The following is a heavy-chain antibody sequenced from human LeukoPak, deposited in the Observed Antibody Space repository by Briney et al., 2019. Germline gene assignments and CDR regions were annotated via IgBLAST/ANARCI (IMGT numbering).Heavy chain of an antibody. CDR2: ISSSSSYI. Sequence: GGSLRLSCAASGFTFSSYSMNWVRQAPGKGLEWVSSISSSSSYIYYADSVKGRFTISRDNSRNTVYLQMDSLRADDMAVYYCVRSTGYFYYGMDVWGQGTTVTVS. J-gene: IGHJ6*02. CDR3: VRSTGYFYYGMDV. V-gene: IGHV3-21*04. CDR1: GFTFSSYS.